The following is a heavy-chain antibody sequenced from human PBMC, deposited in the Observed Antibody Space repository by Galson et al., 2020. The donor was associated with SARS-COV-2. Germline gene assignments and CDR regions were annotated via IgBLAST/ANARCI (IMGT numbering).Heavy chain of an antibody. Sequence: ASVKVSCKASGYSFTGFCIHWVRQAPGQALAWMGWIHPNSGTTTYAQNFQGRVTMTRDTSTNTAYMDLHSLTSDDTAIYYCARGTTVVNPDDYWGQGTLVTVSS. J-gene: IGHJ4*02. CDR1: GYSFTGFC. V-gene: IGHV1-2*02. CDR3: ARGTTVVNPDDY. D-gene: IGHD4-17*01. CDR2: IHPNSGTT.